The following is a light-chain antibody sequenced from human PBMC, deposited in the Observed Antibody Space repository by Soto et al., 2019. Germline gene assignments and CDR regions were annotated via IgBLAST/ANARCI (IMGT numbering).Light chain of an antibody. CDR1: QSIASY. V-gene: IGKV3-11*01. J-gene: IGKJ5*01. CDR3: QQRSSWPLT. CDR2: DAS. Sequence: EIVLTQSPATLSLSPGEGATLSCRASQSIASYLAWYQQKPGQSPRLLIYDASNRATGIPARFSGSGSGTDFALTITSLEPEDFAVYYCQQRSSWPLTFGQGTRLEIK.